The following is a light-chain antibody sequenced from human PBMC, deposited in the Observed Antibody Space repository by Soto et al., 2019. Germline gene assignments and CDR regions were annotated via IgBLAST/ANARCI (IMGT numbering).Light chain of an antibody. J-gene: IGKJ1*01. CDR1: QSVSSY. CDR2: DAS. CDR3: QQRSDWPRT. Sequence: EIVLTQPPATLSLSPGERATLFCRASQSVSSYLAWYQQKPGQAPRLLIYDASNRATGIPARFSGSGSGTDFSLTISSLEPEDFAVYYCQQRSDWPRTFGQGTKVEI. V-gene: IGKV3-11*01.